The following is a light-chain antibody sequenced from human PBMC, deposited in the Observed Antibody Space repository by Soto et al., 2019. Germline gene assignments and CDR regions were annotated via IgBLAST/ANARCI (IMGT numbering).Light chain of an antibody. CDR1: QDISTY. V-gene: IGKV1-33*01. CDR2: AAS. CDR3: QQYDNRRPV. Sequence: DIQMTQSPSSLSASVGDRVTITCKASQDISTYLNWYQQTPGKAPKLLIYAASNLKRGVPSRFSGSGSVTGFTFTISSLQTEYIAPYYCQQYDNRRPVFGHGTRLEIK. J-gene: IGKJ5*01.